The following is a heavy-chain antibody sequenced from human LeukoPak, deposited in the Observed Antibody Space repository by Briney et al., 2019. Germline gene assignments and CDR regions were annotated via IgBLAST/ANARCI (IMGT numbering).Heavy chain of an antibody. CDR3: ARDDSVRDEAWWFNP. D-gene: IGHD5-24*01. CDR1: GYTFTSNY. CDR2: ISPSGGST. J-gene: IGHJ5*02. V-gene: IGHV1-46*01. Sequence: ASVKVSCKAFGYTFTSNYMHWVRQAPGQGPEWMAVISPSGGSTTYAQKFQGRVTLTRDMSTSTDYLELSSLRSEDTAVYYCARDDSVRDEAWWFNPWGQGTLVTVSS.